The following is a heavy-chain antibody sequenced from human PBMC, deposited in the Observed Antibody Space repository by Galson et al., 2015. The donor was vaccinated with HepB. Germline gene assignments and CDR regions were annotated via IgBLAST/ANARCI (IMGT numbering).Heavy chain of an antibody. V-gene: IGHV3-7*01. J-gene: IGHJ4*02. CDR1: GFTFSSYW. CDR3: ARFYYDFWSGYYPVRYFDY. Sequence: SLRLSCAASGFTFSSYWMSWVRQAPGKGLEWVANIKQDGSEKYYVDSVKGRFTISRDNAKNSLYLQMNSLRAEDTAVYYCARFYYDFWSGYYPVRYFDYWGQGTLVTVSS. D-gene: IGHD3-3*01. CDR2: IKQDGSEK.